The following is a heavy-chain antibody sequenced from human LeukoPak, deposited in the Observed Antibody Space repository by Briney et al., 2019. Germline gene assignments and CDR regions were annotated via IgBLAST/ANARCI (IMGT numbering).Heavy chain of an antibody. CDR3: ARGEQRSRVPAAHFDH. CDR2: IYHSGST. J-gene: IGHJ4*02. Sequence: SETLSLTCAVSGGSISSGGYSWSWIRQPPGKGLEWIGYIYHSGSTYYNPSLKSRVTISVDRSKYQFSLKLSSVTAADTAVYYCARGEQRSRVPAAHFDHWGQGTLVTVSS. D-gene: IGHD2-2*01. CDR1: GGSISSGGYS. V-gene: IGHV4-30-2*01.